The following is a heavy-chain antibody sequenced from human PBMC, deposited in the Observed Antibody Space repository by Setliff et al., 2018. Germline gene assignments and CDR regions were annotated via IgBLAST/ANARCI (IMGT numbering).Heavy chain of an antibody. CDR1: GESFDNHY. Sequence: SETLSLTCAVYGESFDNHYWTWVRQPPGERLEWIGEINHRGFTDYKPSLKSRLTMSVDTSRNQFSLNLGSVTAADTGVYYCARGRIAERPEAIDYWGQGTPVTVSS. D-gene: IGHD6-6*01. V-gene: IGHV4-34*01. CDR3: ARGRIAERPEAIDY. CDR2: INHRGFT. J-gene: IGHJ4*02.